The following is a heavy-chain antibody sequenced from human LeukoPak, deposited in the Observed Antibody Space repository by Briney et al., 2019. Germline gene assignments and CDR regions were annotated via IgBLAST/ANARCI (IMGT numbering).Heavy chain of an antibody. CDR3: ARLDNSLYGMDV. CDR1: GFSVNTSGMC. Sequence: KSGPTLVNPTQTLTLTCTFSGFSVNTSGMCVTWIRQPPGKALEWLARFDWDDDKYYSTSLKTRLTISKDTSKNQVVLTMTNMDPVDTATYYCARLDNSLYGMDVWGQGTTVTVSS. D-gene: IGHD4-23*01. V-gene: IGHV2-70*11. J-gene: IGHJ6*02. CDR2: FDWDDDK.